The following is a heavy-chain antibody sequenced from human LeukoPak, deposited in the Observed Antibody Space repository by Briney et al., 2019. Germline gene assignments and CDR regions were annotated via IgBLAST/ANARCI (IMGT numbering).Heavy chain of an antibody. V-gene: IGHV3-23*01. CDR3: ATTYSSSLRPPFGYYYYGMDV. CDR2: ISGSGGST. D-gene: IGHD6-13*01. J-gene: IGHJ6*02. Sequence: GGSLRLSCAASGFTFSSYAMSWVRQAPGKGLEWVSAISGSGGSTYYADSVKGRFTISRDNSKNTLYLQINSLRAEDTAVYYCATTYSSSLRPPFGYYYYGMDVWGQGTTVTVSS. CDR1: GFTFSSYA.